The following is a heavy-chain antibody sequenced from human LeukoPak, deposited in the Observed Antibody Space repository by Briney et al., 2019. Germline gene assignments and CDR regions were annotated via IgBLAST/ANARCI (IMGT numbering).Heavy chain of an antibody. CDR3: ATARGSWYQRTYYYYGMDV. D-gene: IGHD6-13*01. CDR2: FDPEDGET. J-gene: IGHJ6*02. CDR1: GYTLTDLS. Sequence: ASVKVSCKVSGYTLTDLSMHWVRQAPGKGLEWMGGFDPEDGETIYAQKFQGRVTMTGDTSTDTAYMELSSLRSEDTAVYYCATARGSWYQRTYYYYGMDVWGQGTTVTVSS. V-gene: IGHV1-24*01.